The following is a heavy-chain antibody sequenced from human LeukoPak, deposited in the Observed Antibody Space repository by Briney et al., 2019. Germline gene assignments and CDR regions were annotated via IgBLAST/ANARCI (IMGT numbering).Heavy chain of an antibody. CDR2: IYSGGST. CDR3: AIDPNWGTHS. Sequence: GGSLRLSCAASGFTVSSNYMSWVRQAPGKGLEWVSVIYSGGSTYYADSVKGRFTISRDNFKNALYLQMNSLRVEDTAVYYCAIDPNWGTHSWGKGVLVTVSS. J-gene: IGHJ4*02. V-gene: IGHV3-53*01. CDR1: GFTVSSNY. D-gene: IGHD7-27*01.